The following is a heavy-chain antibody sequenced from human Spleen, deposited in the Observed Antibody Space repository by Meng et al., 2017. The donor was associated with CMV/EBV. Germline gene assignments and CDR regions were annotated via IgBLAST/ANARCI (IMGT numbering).Heavy chain of an antibody. J-gene: IGHJ3*02. D-gene: IGHD5-24*01. V-gene: IGHV3-9*01. CDR1: GFTFHDYA. Sequence: SLKISCAASGFTFHDYAMHWVRQGPGKGLEWVSSISWDSDTIDYADSVKGRFTISRDNAKRSLYLEMSSLRAEDTALYYCVRATFHDAFDMWGQGTMVTVSS. CDR3: VRATFHDAFDM. CDR2: ISWDSDTI.